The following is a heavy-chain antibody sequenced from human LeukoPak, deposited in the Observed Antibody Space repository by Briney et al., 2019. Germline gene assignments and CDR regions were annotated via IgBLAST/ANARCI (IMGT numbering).Heavy chain of an antibody. Sequence: PGGSLRLSCAASGFTFSNAWMSWVRQAPGKGLEWVGRIKSKTDGGTTDYAAPVKGRFTISRDDSKNTLYLQMNSLKTEDTAAYYCTREELDELWRARAYYYYGMDVWGQGTTVTVSS. CDR1: GFTFSNAW. CDR2: IKSKTDGGTT. J-gene: IGHJ6*02. CDR3: TREELDELWRARAYYYYGMDV. V-gene: IGHV3-15*01. D-gene: IGHD2-21*01.